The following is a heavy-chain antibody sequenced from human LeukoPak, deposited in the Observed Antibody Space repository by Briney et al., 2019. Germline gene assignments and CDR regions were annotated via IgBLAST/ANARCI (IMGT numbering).Heavy chain of an antibody. CDR1: GFTFSSYG. V-gene: IGHV3-48*03. J-gene: IGHJ4*02. CDR2: ISRSGATI. Sequence: PGWSLRLSCAASGFTFSSYGMNWVRQAPGKGPEWISYISRSGATIYYADSVKGRFTISRDNAKNSLYLQMSSLGAEDTAIYYCSRDRGGGDIYFDYWGQGTLVTVSS. CDR3: SRDRGGGDIYFDY. D-gene: IGHD2-21*02.